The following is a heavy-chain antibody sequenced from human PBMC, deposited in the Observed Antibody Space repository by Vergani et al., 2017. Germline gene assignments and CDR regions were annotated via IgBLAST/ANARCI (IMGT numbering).Heavy chain of an antibody. Sequence: QVHLVESGGGVVQPGRSLRLFCVVSGFISSYYGMHWVRQAPGKGLGWVAVISYDGTQKYYADSVKGRFTISRDNSKSTLYLQMNSLRTEDTSVYYCATKSCGTPGCQIGYFREWGQGTLVTVSS. V-gene: IGHV3-30*03. D-gene: IGHD1-1*01. CDR1: GFISSYYG. J-gene: IGHJ1*01. CDR3: ATKSCGTPGCQIGYFRE. CDR2: ISYDGTQK.